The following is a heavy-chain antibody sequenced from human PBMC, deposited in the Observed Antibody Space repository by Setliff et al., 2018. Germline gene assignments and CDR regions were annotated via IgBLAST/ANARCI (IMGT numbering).Heavy chain of an antibody. D-gene: IGHD1-26*01. J-gene: IGHJ4*02. Sequence: GESLKISCKGSGYSFTDYWIAWVRQTPGKGLEWMGTIYPGNADTRYSPSFQGRVTMTIDTFTSTVYMELRNLRSDDTAVYYCARDYRGELHYWGQGTLVTVSS. CDR3: ARDYRGELHY. CDR2: IYPGNADT. V-gene: IGHV5-51*01. CDR1: GYSFTDYW.